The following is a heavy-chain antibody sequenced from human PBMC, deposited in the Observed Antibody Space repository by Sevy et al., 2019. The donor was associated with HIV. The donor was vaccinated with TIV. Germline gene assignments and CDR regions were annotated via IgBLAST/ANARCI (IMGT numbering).Heavy chain of an antibody. D-gene: IGHD2-8*02. CDR1: GFPFSSYA. CDR2: LIGGGRRT. CDR3: ANRRVQSGLAGGGANYGMDV. Sequence: GGSLRLSCAASGFPFSSYAMSWVRQAPGRGLEWVSTLIGGGRRTYYADSVTGRFIISRDNSRNTLYLQMNSLRAEDTAIYDGANRRVQSGLAGGGANYGMDVCGRGTTVTVSS. V-gene: IGHV3-23*01. J-gene: IGHJ6*02.